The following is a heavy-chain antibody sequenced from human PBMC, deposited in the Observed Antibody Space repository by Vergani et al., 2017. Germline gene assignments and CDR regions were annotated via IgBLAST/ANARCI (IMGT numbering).Heavy chain of an antibody. CDR2: IYYSGST. V-gene: IGHV4-59*01. Sequence: QVQLQESGPGLVKPSETLSLTCTVSGGSISSYYWSWIRQPPGKGLEWIGYIYYSGSTNYNPSLKSQVTISVDTSKNQFSLKLSSVTAADTAVYYCARGSITMVRGVIPAFDIWGQGTMVTVSS. J-gene: IGHJ3*02. CDR1: GGSISSYY. D-gene: IGHD3-10*01. CDR3: ARGSITMVRGVIPAFDI.